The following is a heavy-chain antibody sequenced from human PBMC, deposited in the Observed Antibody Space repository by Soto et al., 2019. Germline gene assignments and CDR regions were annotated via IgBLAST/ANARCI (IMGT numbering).Heavy chain of an antibody. V-gene: IGHV3-23*01. CDR2: ISGSGGST. CDR1: GFTFRNSS. D-gene: IGHD6-19*01. J-gene: IGHJ4*02. CDR3: AKDISGST. Sequence: PAASLRLASQTSGFTFRNSSMSWVRQAPGKGLEWVSAISGSGGSTYYADSVKGRFTISRDNSKNTLYLQMNSLRAEDTAVYYCAKDISGSTWGQGT.